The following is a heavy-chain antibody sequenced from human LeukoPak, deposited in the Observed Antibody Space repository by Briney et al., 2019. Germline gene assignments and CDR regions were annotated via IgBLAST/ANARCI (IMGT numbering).Heavy chain of an antibody. J-gene: IGHJ4*02. Sequence: GGSLRLSCAASGFTFSSYSMNWVRQAPGKGLEWVSSISSSSSYIYYADSVKGRFTISRDNAKNSLYLQMNSLRAEDTAVYYCAKDSLVPSYYDSSGLDYWGQGTLVTVSS. CDR1: GFTFSSYS. CDR3: AKDSLVPSYYDSSGLDY. CDR2: ISSSSSYI. V-gene: IGHV3-21*01. D-gene: IGHD3-22*01.